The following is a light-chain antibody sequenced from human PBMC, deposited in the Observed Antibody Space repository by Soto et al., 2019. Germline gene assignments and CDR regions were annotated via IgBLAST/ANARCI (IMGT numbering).Light chain of an antibody. CDR3: GSYTSTPVPS. Sequence: HCSMTQTASLSGSPGLSTTIACIGTMSAVGRYNYVSWYQHYPGRAPKLIIYELTTPPSGVSDRFSGSTSGNVASLTISGLQAADEADYYRGSYTSTPVPSFGTGTKVTVL. CDR2: ELT. J-gene: IGLJ1*01. V-gene: IGLV2-14*01. CDR1: MSAVGRYNY.